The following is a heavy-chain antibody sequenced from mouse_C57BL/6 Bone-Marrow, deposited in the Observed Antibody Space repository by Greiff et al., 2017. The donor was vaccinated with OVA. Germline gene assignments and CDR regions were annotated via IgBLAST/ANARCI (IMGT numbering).Heavy chain of an antibody. CDR3: ARPYYGRYAMDY. CDR1: GYAFSSYW. Sequence: VQGVESGAELVKPGASVKISCKASGYAFSSYWMNWVKQRPGKGLEWIGQIYPGDGDTNYNGKFKGKATLTADKSSSTAYMQLSSLTSEDSAVYFCARPYYGRYAMDYWGQGTSVTVSS. CDR2: IYPGDGDT. J-gene: IGHJ4*01. D-gene: IGHD1-1*01. V-gene: IGHV1-80*01.